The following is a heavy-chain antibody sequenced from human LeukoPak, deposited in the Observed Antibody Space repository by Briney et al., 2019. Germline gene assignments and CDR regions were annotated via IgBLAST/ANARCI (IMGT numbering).Heavy chain of an antibody. J-gene: IGHJ4*02. CDR3: TKGLL. Sequence: GGSLRLSCAASGFSINKDDMNWVRQAPGKGLEWVSAASRSGGWTYYADSVKGRFTISRDDSKNMLYLQMNRLRAEDTAVYYCTKGLLWGQGTLVTVSS. CDR1: GFSINKDD. V-gene: IGHV3-23*01. CDR2: ASRSGGWT.